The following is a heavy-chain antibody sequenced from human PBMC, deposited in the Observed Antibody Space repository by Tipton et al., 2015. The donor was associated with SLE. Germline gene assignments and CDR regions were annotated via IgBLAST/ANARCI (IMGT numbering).Heavy chain of an antibody. D-gene: IGHD2-21*01. V-gene: IGHV4-4*07. CDR3: ASDWGGEALDF. Sequence: TLSLTCTVSGGSIIGFYWSWIWQPAGKGPEWIGRIYTGGRTIHNPSLNSRVLMSLDTSKSQFSLKLTSVTAADTAVYYCASDWGGEALDFWGQGTLVTVSS. CDR1: GGSIIGFY. CDR2: IYTGGRT. J-gene: IGHJ4*02.